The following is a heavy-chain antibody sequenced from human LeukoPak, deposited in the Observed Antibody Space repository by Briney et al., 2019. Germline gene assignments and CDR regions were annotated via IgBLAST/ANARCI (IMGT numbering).Heavy chain of an antibody. D-gene: IGHD2-8*01. CDR3: ARELILYGMDV. CDR1: GFTVSSNH. V-gene: IGHV3-66*01. Sequence: PGGSLRLYCAASGFTVSSNHMSWVRQAPGKGLEWVSITYTGGNTQYADSVKGRFIVSRDNSKNTMFLQMNSLRAEDTAVYYCARELILYGMDVWGKGTTVIVST. J-gene: IGHJ6*04. CDR2: TYTGGNT.